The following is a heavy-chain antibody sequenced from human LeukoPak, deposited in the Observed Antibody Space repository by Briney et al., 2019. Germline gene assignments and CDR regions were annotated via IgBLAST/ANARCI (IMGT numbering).Heavy chain of an antibody. J-gene: IGHJ4*02. D-gene: IGHD3-10*01. CDR3: ARVRSGFGELVDY. CDR2: ISSTSTYI. CDR1: GFTFSTYS. Sequence: GGSLRLSCAASGFTFSTYSMNWVRQAPGKGLEWVSSISSTSTYIYHADSVKGRFTISRDNAKSSLYLQMNSLRGEDTALYYCARVRSGFGELVDYWGQGTLVTVSS. V-gene: IGHV3-21*01.